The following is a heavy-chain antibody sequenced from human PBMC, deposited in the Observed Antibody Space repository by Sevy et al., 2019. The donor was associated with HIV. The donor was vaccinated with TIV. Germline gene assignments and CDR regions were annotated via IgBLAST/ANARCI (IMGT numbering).Heavy chain of an antibody. CDR3: AKDGAVAPSDY. V-gene: IGHV3-23*01. J-gene: IGHJ4*02. CDR2: ISGSGGST. Sequence: GGSLRLSCAASGFPLRNYAMSWVRQAPGKGLEWVSSISGSGGSTYYADSVKGRFTISRDNFQNTLDLEMNSLRAEDTAVYYCAKDGAVAPSDYWRQGTLVTVS. D-gene: IGHD6-19*01. CDR1: GFPLRNYA.